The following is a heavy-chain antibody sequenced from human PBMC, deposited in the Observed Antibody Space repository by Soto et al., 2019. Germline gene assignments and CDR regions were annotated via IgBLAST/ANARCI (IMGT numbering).Heavy chain of an antibody. D-gene: IGHD6-13*01. CDR1: GFTFSSYA. V-gene: IGHV3-30-3*01. J-gene: IGHJ6*02. Sequence: PGWSLRLSCAASGFTFSSYAMHWVRQGPGKGLEWVAVISYDGSNKYYADSVKGRFTISRDNSKNTLYLQMNSLRAEDTAVYYCARDPTGYSSSWYPNYYYYWGMAVWGQGNTVTV. CDR3: ARDPTGYSSSWYPNYYYYWGMAV. CDR2: ISYDGSNK.